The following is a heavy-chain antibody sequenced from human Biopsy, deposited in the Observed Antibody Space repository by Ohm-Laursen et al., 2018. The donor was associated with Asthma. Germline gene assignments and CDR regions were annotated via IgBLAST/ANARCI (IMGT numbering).Heavy chain of an antibody. CDR3: ARDPHNSYLASLRTKFNYYYYGMDV. J-gene: IGHJ6*02. D-gene: IGHD1-7*01. CDR2: IIPIFGTA. Sequence: GASVKVSCKASGYTFTSYYMHWVRQAPGQGLEWMGGIIPIFGTANYAQKFQGRVTITADESTSTAYMELSSLRSEDTAVYYCARDPHNSYLASLRTKFNYYYYGMDVWGQGTTVTVSS. V-gene: IGHV1-69*13. CDR1: GYTFTSYY.